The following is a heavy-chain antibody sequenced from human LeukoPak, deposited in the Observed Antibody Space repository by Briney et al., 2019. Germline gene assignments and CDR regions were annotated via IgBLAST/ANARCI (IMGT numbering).Heavy chain of an antibody. D-gene: IGHD4-11*01. CDR3: AKDRDMTTGGPPGYGMDV. V-gene: IGHV3-30*18. J-gene: IGHJ6*02. CDR1: GFTFSSYG. CDR2: ISYDGSNK. Sequence: GGSLRLSCAASGFTFSSYGMHWVRQAPGKGLEWVAVISYDGSNKYYADSVKGRFTNSRDNSKNTLYLQMNSLRAEDTAVYYCAKDRDMTTGGPPGYGMDVWGQGTTVTVSS.